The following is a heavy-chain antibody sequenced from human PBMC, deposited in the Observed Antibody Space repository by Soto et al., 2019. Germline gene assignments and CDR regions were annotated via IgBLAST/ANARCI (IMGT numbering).Heavy chain of an antibody. CDR2: IYYSGST. D-gene: IGHD3-10*01. J-gene: IGHJ5*02. Sequence: SETLSLTCTVPGGSISSYYWSWIRQPPGKGLEWIGYIYYSGSTNYNPSLKSRVTISVDTSKNQFSLKLSSVTAADTAVYYCARDRITMGGWFDPWGQGTLVTVSS. CDR1: GGSISSYY. CDR3: ARDRITMGGWFDP. V-gene: IGHV4-59*13.